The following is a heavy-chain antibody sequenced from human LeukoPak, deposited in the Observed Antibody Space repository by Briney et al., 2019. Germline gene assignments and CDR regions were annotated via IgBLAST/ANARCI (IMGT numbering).Heavy chain of an antibody. V-gene: IGHV4-4*02. CDR1: GGSISSSNW. J-gene: IGHJ3*02. CDR3: ARQAANDAFDI. CDR2: IYHSGST. Sequence: SGTLSLTCAVSGGSISSSNWWSWVRQPPGKGLEWIGEIYHSGSTNYNPSLKSRVTVSVYTSKNQFSLKLCSVTAADTAVYYCARQAANDAFDIWGQGTMVTVSS. D-gene: IGHD6-25*01.